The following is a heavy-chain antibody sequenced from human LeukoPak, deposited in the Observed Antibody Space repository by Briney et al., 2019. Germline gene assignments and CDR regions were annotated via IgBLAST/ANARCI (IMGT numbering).Heavy chain of an antibody. D-gene: IGHD1-26*01. CDR3: AKDVGKWESLHFFDY. CDR1: GFTLSTNA. J-gene: IGHJ4*02. Sequence: GSQRLSCLTSGFTLSTNAMSWVRQAPGKGLEWISGISGSGASTYYADSVKGRFTISRDDSRNTLYLQMNSLRGDDTAVYYCAKDVGKWESLHFFDYWGQGTLVTVSS. CDR2: ISGSGAST. V-gene: IGHV3-23*01.